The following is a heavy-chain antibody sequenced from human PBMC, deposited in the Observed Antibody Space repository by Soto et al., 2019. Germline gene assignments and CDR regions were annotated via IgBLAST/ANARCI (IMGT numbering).Heavy chain of an antibody. CDR1: GGSISSYY. CDR2: IYYSGST. V-gene: IGHV4-59*01. Sequence: KPSETLSLTCTVSGGSISSYYWSWIRQPPGKGLERIGYIYYSGSTNYNPSLKSRVTISVDTSKNQFSLKLSSVTAADTAVYYCARDSNVWGSYPPSGWFDPWGQGTLVTVSS. CDR3: ARDSNVWGSYPPSGWFDP. D-gene: IGHD3-16*02. J-gene: IGHJ5*02.